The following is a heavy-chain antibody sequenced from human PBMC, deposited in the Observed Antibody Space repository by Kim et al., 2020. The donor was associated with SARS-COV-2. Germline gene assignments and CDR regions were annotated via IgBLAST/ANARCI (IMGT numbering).Heavy chain of an antibody. CDR3: ANMQY. V-gene: IGHV3-30*18. J-gene: IGHJ4*02. Sequence: SQERSNRDYAHSGKGRFTLSRDSSKNTLYLQMNSLRVEDTAVYYCANMQYWGQGTLVSVSS. CDR2: SQERSNR.